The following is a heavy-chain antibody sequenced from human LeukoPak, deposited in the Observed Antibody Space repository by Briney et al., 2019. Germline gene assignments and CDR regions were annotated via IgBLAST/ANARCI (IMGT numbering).Heavy chain of an antibody. D-gene: IGHD3-3*01. J-gene: IGHJ6*03. CDR1: GYTFTSYY. CDR2: INPSGGST. V-gene: IGHV1-46*01. Sequence: ASVKVSCKASGYTFTSYYMHWVRQAPGQGLEWMGIINPSGGSTSYAQKFQGRVTMTRDMSTSTVYMELSSLRSEDTAVYYCASEGTGTIFGVVISPPTYMDVWGKGTTATVSS. CDR3: ASEGTGTIFGVVISPPTYMDV.